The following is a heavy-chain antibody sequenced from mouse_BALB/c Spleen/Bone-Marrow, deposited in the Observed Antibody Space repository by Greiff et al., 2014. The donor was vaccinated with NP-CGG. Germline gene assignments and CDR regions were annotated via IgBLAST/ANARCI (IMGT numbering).Heavy chain of an antibody. J-gene: IGHJ4*01. CDR2: IDPENGDT. CDR3: SYGNFAMDY. D-gene: IGHD2-1*01. CDR1: GFNIKDYY. Sequence: EVQLQQSGAELVRSGASVKLSCTASGFNIKDYYMHWVKQRPEQGLEWIGWIDPENGDTEYAPKFQGKATMTADTSSNTAYLQLSSLTSEDTAAYYCSYGNFAMDYWGQGTSVTVSS. V-gene: IGHV14-4*02.